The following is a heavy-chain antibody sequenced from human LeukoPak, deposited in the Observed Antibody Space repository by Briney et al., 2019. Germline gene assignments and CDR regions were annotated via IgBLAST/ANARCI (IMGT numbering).Heavy chain of an antibody. Sequence: SETLSPTCPVSGGPITSYYGGWVRPPPGEGLEWIGYIYYSGSTHYNPSLKSRVTISVDTSKNQFSLKLSSVTAADTAVYYCARQVVGDAFDIWGQGTMVTVSS. CDR2: IYYSGST. D-gene: IGHD3-22*01. CDR1: GGPITSYY. J-gene: IGHJ3*02. CDR3: ARQVVGDAFDI. V-gene: IGHV4-59*01.